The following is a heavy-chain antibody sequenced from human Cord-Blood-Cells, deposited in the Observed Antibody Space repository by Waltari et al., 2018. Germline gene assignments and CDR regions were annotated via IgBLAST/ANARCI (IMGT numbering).Heavy chain of an antibody. J-gene: IGHJ4*02. D-gene: IGHD6-13*01. Sequence: QVQLVESGGGVVQPGRSLRLSCAASGFTFSSYAMHWVRQAPGKGLEWVAVISYDGSNKYYADSVKGRFTISRDNSKNTLYLQMNSLRAEDTAVYYCARARSAAAAGTGDYFDYWGQGTLVTVSS. V-gene: IGHV3-30-3*01. CDR2: ISYDGSNK. CDR1: GFTFSSYA. CDR3: ARARSAAAAGTGDYFDY.